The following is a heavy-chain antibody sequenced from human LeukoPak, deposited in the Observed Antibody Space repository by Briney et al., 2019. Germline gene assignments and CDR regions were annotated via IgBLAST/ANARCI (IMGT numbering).Heavy chain of an antibody. CDR1: GDSMSSSGQY. CDR2: IYNSGST. D-gene: IGHD4-17*01. V-gene: IGHV4-39*01. J-gene: IGHJ3*02. Sequence: SETLSLTCTVPGDSMSSSGQYWGWIRRSPVKGLEWIGSIYNSGSTYYNPSLKSRVIISVDTSKNQFSLELRSVTAADTAIYYCARNMTAVSRLDVFDIWGPGTMVTVS. CDR3: ARNMTAVSRLDVFDI.